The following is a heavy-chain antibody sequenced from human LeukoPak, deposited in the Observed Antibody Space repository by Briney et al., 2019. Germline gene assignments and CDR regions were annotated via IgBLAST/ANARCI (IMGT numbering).Heavy chain of an antibody. J-gene: IGHJ4*02. CDR3: ARGFRSVTTWGYFDY. CDR2: IYSGGGT. D-gene: IGHD4-17*01. V-gene: IGHV3-66*01. CDR1: GFTVSTNY. Sequence: GGCLRLSCAASGFTVSTNYMSWVRQAPGKGLEWVSLIYSGGGTYYADSVKGRFTISRDNSRNTLSLQMNSLRVDDTAVYYCARGFRSVTTWGYFDYWGQGALVTVSS.